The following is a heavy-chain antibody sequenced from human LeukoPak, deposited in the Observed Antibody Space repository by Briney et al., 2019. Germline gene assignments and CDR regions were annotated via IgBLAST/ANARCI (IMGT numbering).Heavy chain of an antibody. V-gene: IGHV4-59*08. CDR3: ARHAPIAAAGSPPFDY. D-gene: IGHD6-13*01. Sequence: SETLSLTCTVSGGSISSYYWSWIRQPPGKGLEWIGYILNVGSSNYRPSLKSRVTISVDPSKNQFSLKLSSVTAADTAVYYCARHAPIAAAGSPPFDYWGRGTLVSLS. J-gene: IGHJ4*02. CDR2: ILNVGSS. CDR1: GGSISSYY.